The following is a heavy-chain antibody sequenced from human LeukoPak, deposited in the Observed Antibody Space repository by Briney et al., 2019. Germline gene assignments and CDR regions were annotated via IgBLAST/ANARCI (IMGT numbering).Heavy chain of an antibody. Sequence: GGSLRLSCAASGFTFDDYAMHWVRQAPGKGLEWVSLISWDGGSTYYADSVKGRLTISRDNSKNSLYLQMNSLRAEDTALYYCAKDKGYGSGSYPYYYYGMDVWGKGTTVTVSS. CDR1: GFTFDDYA. D-gene: IGHD3-10*01. V-gene: IGHV3-43D*04. CDR2: ISWDGGST. CDR3: AKDKGYGSGSYPYYYYGMDV. J-gene: IGHJ6*04.